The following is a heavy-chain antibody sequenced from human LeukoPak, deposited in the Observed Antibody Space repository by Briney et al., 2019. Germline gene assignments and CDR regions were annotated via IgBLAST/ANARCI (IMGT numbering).Heavy chain of an antibody. V-gene: IGHV4-59*01. D-gene: IGHD3-9*01. CDR3: ARVGHDYDILTGYYMGFDY. J-gene: IGHJ4*02. Sequence: SETLSLTCTVSGGSISSYYWSWIRQPPGKGLEWIGYIYYSGSTNYNPSLKSRVTISVDTSKNQFSLKLSSVTAADTAVYYCARVGHDYDILTGYYMGFDYWGQGTLVTVSS. CDR2: IYYSGST. CDR1: GGSISSYY.